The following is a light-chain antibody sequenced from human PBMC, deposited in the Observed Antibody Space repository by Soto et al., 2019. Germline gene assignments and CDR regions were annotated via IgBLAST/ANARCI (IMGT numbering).Light chain of an antibody. CDR1: SNDVGSYNL. CDR3: SSYAGSTNSVV. J-gene: IGLJ2*01. CDR2: EGS. V-gene: IGLV2-23*01. Sequence: QSALTQPASVSGSPGQSITIACTGTSNDVGSYNLVSWYQQHPGKAPKLLIYEGSKRPSGVSNRFSGSKSGNTASLTISGLQAQDEPDYYCSSYAGSTNSVVFGGGTKLTVL.